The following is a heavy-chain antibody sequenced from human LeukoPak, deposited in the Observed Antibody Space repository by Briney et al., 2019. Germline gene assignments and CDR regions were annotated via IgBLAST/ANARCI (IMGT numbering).Heavy chain of an antibody. Sequence: GGSLRLSCAASGFTFSSYAMHWVRQAPGKGLEWVAVISYDGSNKYYADSGKGRFTISRDNSKNTLYLQMNSLRAEDTAVYYCARDHIVATIALDYWGQGTLVTVSS. V-gene: IGHV3-30*04. J-gene: IGHJ4*02. D-gene: IGHD5-12*01. CDR2: ISYDGSNK. CDR1: GFTFSSYA. CDR3: ARDHIVATIALDY.